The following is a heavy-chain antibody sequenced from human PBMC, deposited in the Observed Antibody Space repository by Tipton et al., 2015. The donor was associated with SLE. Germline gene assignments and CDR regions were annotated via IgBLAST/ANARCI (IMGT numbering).Heavy chain of an antibody. CDR3: AREARPYYYYYYMDV. Sequence: TLSLTCTVSGGSLSSGDYSWSWVRQPPGKGLEWIGHIFHSGSAYYNPSLKSRVTISVDTSENQFSLKLRSVTAADTAVYYCAREARPYYYYYYMDVWGKGTTVTVSS. J-gene: IGHJ6*03. CDR2: IFHSGSA. V-gene: IGHV4-30-2*01. CDR1: GGSLSSGDYS.